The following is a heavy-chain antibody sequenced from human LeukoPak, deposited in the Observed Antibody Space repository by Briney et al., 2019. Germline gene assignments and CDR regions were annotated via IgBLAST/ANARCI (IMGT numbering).Heavy chain of an antibody. V-gene: IGHV4-4*02. CDR1: GGSISSSNW. CDR3: ARATMIVVVITRNNWFDP. Sequence: SETLSLTCAVSGGSISSSNWWSWVRQPPGKGLECIGDIHHSGTTNYNPSLKSRVTISVDMSKNQFSLKLSSVTAADTAVYYCARATMIVVVITRNNWFDPWGQGTLVTVSS. D-gene: IGHD3-22*01. J-gene: IGHJ5*02. CDR2: IHHSGTT.